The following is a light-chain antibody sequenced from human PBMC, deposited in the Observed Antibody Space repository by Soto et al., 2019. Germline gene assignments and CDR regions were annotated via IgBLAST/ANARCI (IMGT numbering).Light chain of an antibody. CDR1: SSDVGAYDF. CDR3: TSHAGNYNFPYV. J-gene: IGLJ1*01. Sequence: QSALPQPPSASGSPGQSVPISCTGTSSDVGAYDFVSWYQHHPGKAPKLMIYEVTKRPSGVTDRFSGAKSGNTASLTVSGLQAEDEDDYYCTSHAGNYNFPYVFGTGTKVTVL. CDR2: EVT. V-gene: IGLV2-8*01.